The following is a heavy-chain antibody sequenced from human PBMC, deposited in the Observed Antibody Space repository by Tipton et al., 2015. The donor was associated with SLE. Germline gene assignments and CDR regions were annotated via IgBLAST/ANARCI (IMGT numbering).Heavy chain of an antibody. CDR3: ALDYDILTGRGNFDY. CDR2: IDDSGNT. Sequence: TLSLTCTVSGGSISSHYWSWIRQPPGKGLEWIGYIDDSGNTDYNPSLKSRVTISVDTSKNRFSLKLSSVTAADTAVYYCALDYDILTGRGNFDYWGQGTLVTVSS. D-gene: IGHD3-9*01. J-gene: IGHJ4*02. CDR1: GGSISSHY. V-gene: IGHV4-59*11.